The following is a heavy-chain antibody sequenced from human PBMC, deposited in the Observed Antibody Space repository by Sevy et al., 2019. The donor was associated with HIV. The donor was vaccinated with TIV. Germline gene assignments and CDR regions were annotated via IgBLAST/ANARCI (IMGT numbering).Heavy chain of an antibody. J-gene: IGHJ6*02. CDR1: GFTFGDYA. CDR2: IRSKAYGGTT. D-gene: IGHD6-19*01. CDR3: TNTRVAVAGALPYYYYGMDV. Sequence: GGSLRLSCTASGFTFGDYAMSWFRQAPGKGLEWVGFIRSKAYGGTTEYSASVKGRFTISRDDSKSIAYLQMNSLKTEDTAVSYCTNTRVAVAGALPYYYYGMDVWGQGTTVTVSS. V-gene: IGHV3-49*03.